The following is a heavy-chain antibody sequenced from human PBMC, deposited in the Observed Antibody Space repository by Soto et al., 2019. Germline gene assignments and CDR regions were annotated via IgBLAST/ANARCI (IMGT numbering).Heavy chain of an antibody. CDR3: AKVMGVRGVTSGAGY. CDR1: GFTFSSFG. D-gene: IGHD3-10*01. J-gene: IGHJ4*02. CDR2: ISYDGSNK. V-gene: IGHV3-30*18. Sequence: QVQLVDSGGGVVQPGRSLRLSCAASGFTFSSFGMHWVRQAPAKGLAWVAVISYDGSNKYYAGSVKGRFTISRDNSKNALYLQMSSLRAEDTAVYYCAKVMGVRGVTSGAGYWGQGTLVTVSS.